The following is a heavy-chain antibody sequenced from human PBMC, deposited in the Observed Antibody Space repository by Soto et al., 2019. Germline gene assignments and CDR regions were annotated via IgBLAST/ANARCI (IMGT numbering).Heavy chain of an antibody. V-gene: IGHV3-23*01. CDR2: MSGSGITST. J-gene: IGHJ5*02. D-gene: IGHD2-21*01. CDR1: GFTFSTYA. Sequence: EVQLLESGGDLVQPGGSLRLSCAASGFTFSTYAMSWVRQAPGKWLEWVAAMSGSGITSTYYADSVKGRFAISRDDSKNTLYLQMNSLRVDDTAVYYCAKDPIVGPDHFFGHWGRGTLVTVSS. CDR3: AKDPIVGPDHFFGH.